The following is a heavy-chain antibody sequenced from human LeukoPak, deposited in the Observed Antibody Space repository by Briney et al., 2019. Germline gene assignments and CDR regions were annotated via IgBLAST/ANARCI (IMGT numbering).Heavy chain of an antibody. J-gene: IGHJ6*03. V-gene: IGHV4-34*01. CDR1: GGSFSHYY. CDR2: INDSGRT. CDR3: ARRWNYGRNYYIDV. Sequence: PSETLSLTCAVYGGSFSHYYWSWLRQTPGQGMEWTGEINDSGRTNYNPSLMSRVTVSVDTSKNQFSLRLTSVTATDTAVYYCARRWNYGRNYYIDVWGKGAAVSVSS. D-gene: IGHD1-7*01.